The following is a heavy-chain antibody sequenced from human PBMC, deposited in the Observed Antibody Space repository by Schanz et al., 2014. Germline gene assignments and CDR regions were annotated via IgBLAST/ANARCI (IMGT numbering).Heavy chain of an antibody. CDR2: IFTDGRT. J-gene: IGHJ4*02. D-gene: IGHD2-21*02. V-gene: IGHV3-66*02. CDR1: GFTFSSYA. Sequence: EVQLLESGGGLVQPGGSLRLSCAASGFTFSSYAMSWVRQAPGKGLEWVSIIFTDGRTYYADSVKGRFTISRDSSKNTLFLQVNSLRTEDTAVYYCARLDPYCRSGACSRAFDFWGQGTLVTVSS. CDR3: ARLDPYCRSGACSRAFDF.